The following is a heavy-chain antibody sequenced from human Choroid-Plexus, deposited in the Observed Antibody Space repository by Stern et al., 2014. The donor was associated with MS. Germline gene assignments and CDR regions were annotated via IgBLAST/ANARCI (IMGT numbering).Heavy chain of an antibody. CDR3: ATHRGRVTYYYGMGV. V-gene: IGHV1-24*01. J-gene: IGHJ6*02. D-gene: IGHD2-21*02. Sequence: QVQLVQSGAEVKKPGSSVKVSCKVSGDTLSEISMHWGRKAPRKGLEWMGGCDPQHGEALYAQKFQGRVTMAEDRSTDTAYMELSSLRSEDTAMYYCATHRGRVTYYYGMGVWGQGTTVTVSS. CDR2: CDPQHGEA. CDR1: GDTLSEIS.